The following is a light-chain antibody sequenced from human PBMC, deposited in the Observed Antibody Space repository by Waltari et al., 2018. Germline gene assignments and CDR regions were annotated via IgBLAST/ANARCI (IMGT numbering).Light chain of an antibody. CDR3: QQYNSYPF. CDR2: KAS. J-gene: IGKJ3*01. V-gene: IGKV1-5*03. CDR1: QSISSW. Sequence: DIQMTQSPSTLSASVGDRVTITCRASQSISSWLAWYQQKPGKAPKLLIYKASSLESGVPSRFSGSGSGTEFTLTISSLQPDDFVTYYCQQYNSYPFFGPGTKVDIK.